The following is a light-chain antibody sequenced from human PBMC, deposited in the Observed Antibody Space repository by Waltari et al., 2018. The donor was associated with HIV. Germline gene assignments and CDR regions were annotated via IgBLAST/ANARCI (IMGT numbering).Light chain of an antibody. CDR2: AAS. V-gene: IGKV1-9*01. J-gene: IGKJ3*01. Sequence: DIQLTQPRSLLSASVGDSATITCRASQGIGTSLAWYQQKPGKAPQLLISAASTLQPGVPTRFSGSGSGTEFTLRISGLQPEDFATYYCQQVKSKPFTFGPGTKVDFK. CDR1: QGIGTS. CDR3: QQVKSKPFT.